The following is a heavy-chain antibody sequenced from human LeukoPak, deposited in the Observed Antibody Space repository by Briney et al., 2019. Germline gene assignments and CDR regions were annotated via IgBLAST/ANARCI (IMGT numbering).Heavy chain of an antibody. Sequence: GGSLRLSCAASGFTFSNAWMSWVRQAPGKGLEWVGRIKSQTDGGTTDYAAPVKGRFTISRDDLKNTLYLQMNSLKTEDTAMYYCTTDRGIALAGPETDFYFYGVDVWGQGTTVTVSS. D-gene: IGHD6-19*01. V-gene: IGHV3-15*01. CDR3: TTDRGIALAGPETDFYFYGVDV. CDR1: GFTFSNAW. CDR2: IKSQTDGGTT. J-gene: IGHJ6*02.